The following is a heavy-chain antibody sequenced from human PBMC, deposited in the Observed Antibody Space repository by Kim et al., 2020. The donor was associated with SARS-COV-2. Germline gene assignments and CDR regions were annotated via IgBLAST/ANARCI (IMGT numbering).Heavy chain of an antibody. V-gene: IGHV3-30*18. CDR2: ISYDGSNK. Sequence: GGSLRLSCAASGFTFSSYGMHWVRQAPGKGLEWVAVISYDGSNKYYADSVKGRFTISRDNSKNTLYLQMNSLRAEDTAVYYCAKDRDSSSWYYYYYCMDVWGQGTTVTVSS. CDR3: AKDRDSSSWYYYYYCMDV. D-gene: IGHD6-13*01. J-gene: IGHJ6*02. CDR1: GFTFSSYG.